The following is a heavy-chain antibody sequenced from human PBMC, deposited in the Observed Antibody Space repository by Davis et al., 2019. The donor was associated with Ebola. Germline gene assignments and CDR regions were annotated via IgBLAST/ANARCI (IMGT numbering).Heavy chain of an antibody. V-gene: IGHV3-23*01. CDR2: ISSSGDNT. CDR1: GFTFSNYA. D-gene: IGHD6-19*01. J-gene: IGHJ4*01. CDR3: AKGSIAVAPFDC. Sequence: GESPKTPCAASGFTFSNYALSRVRQAPGKGLEWVATISSSGDNTYYADPVKGRFTISRDNSKKSLFLQMNSPRAEDKAVDHRAKGSIAVAPFDCWGQGTLVTVSS.